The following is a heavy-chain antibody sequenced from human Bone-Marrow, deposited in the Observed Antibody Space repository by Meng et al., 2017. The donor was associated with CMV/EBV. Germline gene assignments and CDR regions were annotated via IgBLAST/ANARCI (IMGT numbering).Heavy chain of an antibody. Sequence: SETLSLTCAVYGGSFSGYYWSWIRQPPGKGLEWIGEINHSGSTNYNPSLKSRVTISVDTSKNQFTLKLSYVTAADTAVYYCARGPARPRAGRTGGWFDPWGQGTLVTVSS. CDR1: GGSFSGYY. V-gene: IGHV4-34*01. J-gene: IGHJ5*02. CDR3: ARGPARPRAGRTGGWFDP. CDR2: INHSGST. D-gene: IGHD6-6*01.